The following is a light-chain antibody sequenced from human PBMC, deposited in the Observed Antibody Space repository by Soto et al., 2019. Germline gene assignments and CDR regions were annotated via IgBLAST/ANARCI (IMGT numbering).Light chain of an antibody. V-gene: IGLV1-40*01. CDR3: QSYDSSLSGWV. J-gene: IGLJ3*02. Sequence: QSVLTQPPSVSGAXXXRXTXSCTGSSSNIGAGYDVHWYQQLPGTAPKLLIYGNSNRPSGVPDRFSGSKSGTSASLAITGLQAEDEADYYCQSYDSSLSGWVFGGGTQLTVL. CDR1: SSNIGAGYD. CDR2: GNS.